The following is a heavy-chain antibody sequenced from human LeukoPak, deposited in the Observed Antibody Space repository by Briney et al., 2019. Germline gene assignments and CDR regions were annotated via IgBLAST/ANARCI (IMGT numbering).Heavy chain of an antibody. CDR3: ARQVPAAHYYYYYGMDV. CDR2: IYHSGST. Sequence: PSQTLSLTCTVSGGSISSGGYYWSWIRQHPGKGLEWIGYIYHSGSTYYNPSLKSRVTISVDTSKNQFSLKLSSVTAADTAVYYCARQVPAAHYYYYYGMDVWGQGTTVTVSS. J-gene: IGHJ6*02. CDR1: GGSISSGGYY. V-gene: IGHV4-31*03. D-gene: IGHD2-2*01.